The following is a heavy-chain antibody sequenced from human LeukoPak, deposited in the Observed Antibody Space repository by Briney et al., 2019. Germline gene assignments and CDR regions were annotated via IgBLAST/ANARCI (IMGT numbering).Heavy chain of an antibody. Sequence: SETLSLTCTVSGGSISSYYRSWIRQPPGKGLEWIGHIYYSGSTNYNPSLKSRVTIAVDTSKNQFSLKLSSVTVADTAMYYCTRNYDSSGYTTFGYWGRGTLVTVSS. V-gene: IGHV4-59*01. CDR1: GGSISSYY. J-gene: IGHJ4*02. D-gene: IGHD3-22*01. CDR2: IYYSGST. CDR3: TRNYDSSGYTTFGY.